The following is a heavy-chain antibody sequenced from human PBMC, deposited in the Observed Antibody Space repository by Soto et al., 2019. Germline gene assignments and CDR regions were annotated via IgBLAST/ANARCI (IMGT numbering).Heavy chain of an antibody. J-gene: IGHJ4*02. CDR2: IYYSGST. V-gene: IGHV4-59*01. CDR3: ARDLVAARRGLGSDY. Sequence: PSETLSLPCTVAGGSISGYYWSCIRQPPGKGLEWIGYIYYSGSTNYNPSLKSRVTISVDTSKNQFSLKLSSVTAADTAVYYCARDLVAARRGLGSDYWGQGTLVTVSS. D-gene: IGHD6-6*01. CDR1: GGSISGYY.